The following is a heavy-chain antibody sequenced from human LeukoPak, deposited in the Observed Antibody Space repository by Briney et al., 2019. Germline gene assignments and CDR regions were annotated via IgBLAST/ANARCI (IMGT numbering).Heavy chain of an antibody. V-gene: IGHV3-74*01. J-gene: IGHJ4*02. Sequence: PGGSLRLSCAASGFTFTSYWMHWVRHAPEKGLVWVSSVNSDGSTTRYADSVKGRLTISRDNAKNTLYLQMNSLRAEDTAVYYCARAVSWGHNDYWGQGTLVTVSS. CDR2: VNSDGSTT. CDR1: GFTFTSYW. CDR3: ARAVSWGHNDY. D-gene: IGHD3-16*01.